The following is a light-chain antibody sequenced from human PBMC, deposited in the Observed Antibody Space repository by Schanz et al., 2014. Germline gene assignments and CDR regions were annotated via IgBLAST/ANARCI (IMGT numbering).Light chain of an antibody. Sequence: QSALTQPASVSGSPGQSITISCTGTSSDIGGHNYVSWYQQHPVKAPKLIIYDVSNRPSGVSNRFSGSKSGNTASLTISGLQAEDEADYYCSAFASSGTPVFGGGTKLTVL. CDR3: SAFASSGTPV. CDR1: SSDIGGHNY. V-gene: IGLV2-14*01. J-gene: IGLJ2*01. CDR2: DVS.